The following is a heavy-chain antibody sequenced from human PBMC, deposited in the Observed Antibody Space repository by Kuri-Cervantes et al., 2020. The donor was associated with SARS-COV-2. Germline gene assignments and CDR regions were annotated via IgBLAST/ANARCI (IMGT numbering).Heavy chain of an antibody. J-gene: IGHJ4*02. CDR1: GYTFTGYY. CDR2: ISPNSGGT. Sequence: ASVKVSCKASGYTFTGYYMHWVRQAPGQGLEWMGWISPNSGGTNYAQKFQGRVTMTRDTSISTAYMELSRLRSDDTAVYYCARVGPLRYSSSWEHDYWGQGTLVTVSS. CDR3: ARVGPLRYSSSWEHDY. V-gene: IGHV1-2*02. D-gene: IGHD6-13*01.